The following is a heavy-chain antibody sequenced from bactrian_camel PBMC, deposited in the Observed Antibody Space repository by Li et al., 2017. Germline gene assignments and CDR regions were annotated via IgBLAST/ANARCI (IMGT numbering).Heavy chain of an antibody. J-gene: IGHJ4*01. Sequence: HVQLVESGGGLVQPGGSLRLSCAASKFTFSSYSMSWVRQAPGKGLEWVSRIGSVSTNVAYADSVNGRFTISRDNANNTLYLQMNSLKSEDMALYYCAIGYGLQGLQGRGQGTQVTVS. D-gene: IGHD2*01. CDR2: IGSVSTNV. V-gene: IGHV3-2*01. CDR1: KFTFSSYS.